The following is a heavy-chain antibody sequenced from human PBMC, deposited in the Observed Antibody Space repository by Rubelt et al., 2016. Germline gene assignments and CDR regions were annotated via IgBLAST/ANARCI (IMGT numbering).Heavy chain of an antibody. V-gene: IGHV3-7*03. D-gene: IGHD1-26*01. J-gene: IGHJ4*02. CDR3: ARALPQWEIYS. CDR1: GFTFTTYW. CDR2: INQDGSEK. Sequence: GSLRLSCAASGFTFTTYWMSWVRQAPGKGLEWVANINQDGSEKYYADSVRGRFTISRDNAKNSLYLQMNSPRGEDTAVYYCARALPQWEIYSWGQGTLITVSS.